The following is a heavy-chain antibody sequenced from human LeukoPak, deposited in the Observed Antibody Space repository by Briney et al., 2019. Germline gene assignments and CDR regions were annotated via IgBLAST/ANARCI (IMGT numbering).Heavy chain of an antibody. V-gene: IGHV3-21*01. CDR2: FGTRSTSV. CDR3: AREVSEGFDF. CDR1: GFTFNTYT. J-gene: IGHJ4*02. Sequence: GGSLRLSCAASGFTFNTYTMNWVRQAPGKGLEWVSSFGTRSTSVYHAGSVKGRFAISRDNAKNSLYLQMNSLRAEDTALYYCAREVSEGFDFWGQGTLVTVSS. D-gene: IGHD3-22*01.